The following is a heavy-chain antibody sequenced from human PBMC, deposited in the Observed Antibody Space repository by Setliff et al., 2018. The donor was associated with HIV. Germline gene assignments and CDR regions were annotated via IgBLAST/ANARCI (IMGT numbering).Heavy chain of an antibody. D-gene: IGHD6-13*01. CDR3: ARSGRVNSAAGLGDY. Sequence: RASVKVSCKASGYTFTTYGITWVRQAPGQGLEWMGWISGYNGNTNYAQKLQGRVTMTTDTSTSTAYMELRSLRSDDTAVYFCARSGRVNSAAGLGDYWGQGTLVTVSS. CDR2: ISGYNGNT. CDR1: GYTFTTYG. V-gene: IGHV1-18*01. J-gene: IGHJ4*02.